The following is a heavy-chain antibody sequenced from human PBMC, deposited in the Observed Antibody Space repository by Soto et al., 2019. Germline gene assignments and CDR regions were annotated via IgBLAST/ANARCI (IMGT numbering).Heavy chain of an antibody. V-gene: IGHV3-23*01. J-gene: IGHJ3*02. CDR3: AKDLLVVAGTSAFDI. CDR2: ISGSGGGT. D-gene: IGHD6-19*01. Sequence: GSLRLSCAASGFTFSNYAMTWVRQAPGKGLEWVSVISGSGGGTYYADSVKGRFTISRDNSKNTLYLQMNSLRAEDTAVYYCAKDLLVVAGTSAFDIWGQGTMVTVSS. CDR1: GFTFSNYA.